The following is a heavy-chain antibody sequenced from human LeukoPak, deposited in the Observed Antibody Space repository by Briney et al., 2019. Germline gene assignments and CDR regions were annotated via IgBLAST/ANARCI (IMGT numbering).Heavy chain of an antibody. Sequence: GGSLRVSCAASGFTFSSYWMTWVRQAPGKGLEWVANIKEDGSQKFYLDSVKGRFTISRDNAKDSLFLQMNSLRAEDTAVYYCARHYDGTGDSLDYWGQGTLVTVSS. J-gene: IGHJ4*02. CDR3: ARHYDGTGDSLDY. V-gene: IGHV3-7*01. CDR2: IKEDGSQK. D-gene: IGHD3-22*01. CDR1: GFTFSSYW.